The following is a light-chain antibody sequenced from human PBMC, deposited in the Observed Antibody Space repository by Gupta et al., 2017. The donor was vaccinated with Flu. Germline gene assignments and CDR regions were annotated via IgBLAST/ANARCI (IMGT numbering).Light chain of an antibody. CDR3: NSYTSSSTYV. CDR1: SSDVGGYNY. J-gene: IGLJ1*01. CDR2: EVS. V-gene: IGLV2-14*01. Sequence: QSALTQPASVSGSPGQSITISCTGTSSDVGGYNYVSWYQQHPGKAPKLMIYEVSYRPSGVSNRFSGSKSGNTASLTISGLQAEDDADYYCNSYTSSSTYVFGTGTKVTVL.